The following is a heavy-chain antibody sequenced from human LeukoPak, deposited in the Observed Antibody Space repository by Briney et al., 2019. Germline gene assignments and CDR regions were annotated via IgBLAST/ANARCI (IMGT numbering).Heavy chain of an antibody. V-gene: IGHV1-69*06. D-gene: IGHD3-22*01. CDR3: ASAMIVVVTIDAFDI. Sequence: SVKVSCKASGGTFSSYAISWVRQAPGQGLEWMGGIIPIFGTANYAQKFQGRVTITADKSTGTAYMELSSLRSEDTAVYYCASAMIVVVTIDAFDIWGQGTMVTVSS. CDR1: GGTFSSYA. CDR2: IIPIFGTA. J-gene: IGHJ3*02.